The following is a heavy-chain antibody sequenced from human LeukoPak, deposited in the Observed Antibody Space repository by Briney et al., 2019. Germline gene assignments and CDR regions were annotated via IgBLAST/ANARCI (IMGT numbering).Heavy chain of an antibody. Sequence: SETLSLTCSVSGGSVTSYYWSWIRQPAGKGLEWIGRIYTSGSTNYNPSLKSRVTMSVDTSKNQFSLKLSSVTAADTAVYYCAREQSVAAPFDYWGQGTLVTVSS. CDR3: AREQSVAAPFDY. V-gene: IGHV4-4*07. J-gene: IGHJ4*02. D-gene: IGHD6-19*01. CDR1: GGSVTSYY. CDR2: IYTSGST.